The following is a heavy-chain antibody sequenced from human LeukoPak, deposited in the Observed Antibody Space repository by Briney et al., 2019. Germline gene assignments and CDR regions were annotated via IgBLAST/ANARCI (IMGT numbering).Heavy chain of an antibody. J-gene: IGHJ2*01. V-gene: IGHV4-4*02. CDR3: ARDKSTIDSRIGYFDL. Sequence: PSETLSLTCAVSGDSVTTTNWWGWVRQPPGKGLEWIGQFYHSGGFNYSPSLKNRVTMSVDKSKNHFYLKLTSVTAADTAVYFCARDKSTIDSRIGYFDLWGRGTLVTVSS. D-gene: IGHD3-9*01. CDR2: FYHSGGF. CDR1: GDSVTTTNW.